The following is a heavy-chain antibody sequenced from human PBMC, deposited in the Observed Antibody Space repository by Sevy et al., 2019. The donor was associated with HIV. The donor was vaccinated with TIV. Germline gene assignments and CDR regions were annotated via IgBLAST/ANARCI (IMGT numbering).Heavy chain of an antibody. D-gene: IGHD2-2*01. CDR3: ARLLWDVVVVPGTTPGQYFDY. CDR2: INLDGSEK. J-gene: IGHJ4*02. Sequence: GGSLRLSCVASGFTFNTYWMTWVRQAPGKGLEWVANINLDGSEKDYVDSLKGRFTVSRDNAETSLYLHMNSLRVEDTAVYFCARLLWDVVVVPGTTPGQYFDYWGQGTLVTVSS. V-gene: IGHV3-7*01. CDR1: GFTFNTYW.